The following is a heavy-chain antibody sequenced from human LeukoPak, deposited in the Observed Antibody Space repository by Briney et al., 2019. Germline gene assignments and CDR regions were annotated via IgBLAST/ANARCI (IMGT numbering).Heavy chain of an antibody. D-gene: IGHD6-19*01. CDR3: ARLGGYSSGWYVQY. Sequence: GESLEISCQGFGYSFSTYWIAWVRQMPGKGLGWMGVLYPGNSDTRYSPSFQGHVTISADKSITTAYPQWSSLKASDPAKEYCARLGGYSSGWYVQYWGQGTLVTASS. J-gene: IGHJ4*02. V-gene: IGHV5-51*01. CDR2: LYPGNSDT. CDR1: GYSFSTYW.